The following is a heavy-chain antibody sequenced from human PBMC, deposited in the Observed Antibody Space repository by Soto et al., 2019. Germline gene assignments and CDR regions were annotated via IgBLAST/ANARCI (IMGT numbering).Heavy chain of an antibody. V-gene: IGHV4-59*08. J-gene: IGHJ4*02. CDR3: TRHHDS. CDR2: IYYSGRT. CDR1: GGSISSYY. Sequence: QVQLPESGPRLVKPSETLSLTCTVSGGSISSYYWSWIRQPQGKGLEWIGYIYYSGRTNYNPSLKSRVTISVDTSKNQFSLKLRSVTAADTAVYYCTRHHDSWGQGTLVTVSS.